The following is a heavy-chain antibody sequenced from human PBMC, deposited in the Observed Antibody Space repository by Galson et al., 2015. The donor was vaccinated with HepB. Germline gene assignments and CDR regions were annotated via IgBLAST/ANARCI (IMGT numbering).Heavy chain of an antibody. CDR2: IDPSDSYT. J-gene: IGHJ3*02. Sequence: QSGAEVKKPGESLRISCKGSGYSFTSYWISWVRQMPGKGLEWMGRIDPSDSYTNYSPSFQGHVTISADKSISAAYPQWSSLKASDTAMYYCAKSKSLVLVPDPNGFDIWGQGTMVTVSS. CDR3: AKSKSLVLVPDPNGFDI. CDR1: GYSFTSYW. V-gene: IGHV5-10-1*01. D-gene: IGHD2-2*01.